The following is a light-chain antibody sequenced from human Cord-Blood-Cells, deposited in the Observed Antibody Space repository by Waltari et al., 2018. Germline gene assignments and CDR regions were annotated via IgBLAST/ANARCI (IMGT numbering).Light chain of an antibody. CDR1: SSDVGRYTL. CDR2: EGS. J-gene: IGLJ2*01. Sequence: QSALTQTASVPGSPGQSIPISCTGNSSDVGRYTLVSWYQQHPGKAPKLMIDEGSKRPSWVSNRFSGSKSGNTASLTIAGLHAEDEADYYCCSYAGSSTVVFGGGTKLTVL. V-gene: IGLV2-23*01. CDR3: CSYAGSSTVV.